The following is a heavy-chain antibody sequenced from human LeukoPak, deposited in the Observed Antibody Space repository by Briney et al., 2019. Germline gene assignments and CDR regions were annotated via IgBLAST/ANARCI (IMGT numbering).Heavy chain of an antibody. Sequence: GRSLRLSCAASGFTFSSYGMHWVRQAPGKGLEWVAVISYDGSNKYYADSVKGRFTISRDNSKNTLYLQMNSLRAEDTAVYYCARRGEYSNLNYLEYWGQGTLVTVSS. CDR1: GFTFSSYG. V-gene: IGHV3-30*03. D-gene: IGHD4-11*01. J-gene: IGHJ4*02. CDR3: ARRGEYSNLNYLEY. CDR2: ISYDGSNK.